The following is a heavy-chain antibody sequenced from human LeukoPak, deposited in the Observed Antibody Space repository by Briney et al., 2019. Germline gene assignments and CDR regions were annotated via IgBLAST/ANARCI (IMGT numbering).Heavy chain of an antibody. Sequence: GGSLRLSCAASGFTFNTYGMHWVRQLPGKGLEWVAFMRYGESDTHYTDSVKGRFTISRDNSKNTLYLQMNSLRAEDTAVYYCAKDMFSELSLGVQGDYWGQGTLVTVSS. CDR2: MRYGESDT. J-gene: IGHJ4*02. D-gene: IGHD3-10*02. CDR1: GFTFNTYG. CDR3: AKDMFSELSLGVQGDY. V-gene: IGHV3-30*02.